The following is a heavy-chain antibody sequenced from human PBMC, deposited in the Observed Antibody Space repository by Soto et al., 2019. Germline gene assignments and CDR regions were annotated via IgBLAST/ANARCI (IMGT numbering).Heavy chain of an antibody. CDR3: AEWARYCSGADCRA. V-gene: IGHV3-23*01. CDR1: GFPFSSRA. D-gene: IGHD2-15*01. Sequence: EVQLLESGGGLVQPGGSLRLSCAASGFPFSSRAMSWVRQAPGKGLEWVSAISGSGTITYYADSVKGRFTISRDTFKKTLYLQMNSLRADDTAVYYCAEWARYCSGADCRAWGQGTLVTVSS. J-gene: IGHJ5*02. CDR2: ISGSGTIT.